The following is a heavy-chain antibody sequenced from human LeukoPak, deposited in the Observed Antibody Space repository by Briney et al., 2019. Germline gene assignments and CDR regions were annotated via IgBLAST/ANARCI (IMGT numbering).Heavy chain of an antibody. CDR1: GGSISSYY. D-gene: IGHD6-19*01. Sequence: SETLSLTCTVSGGSISSYYWSWIRQPAGKGLEWIGHIYTSGNTNYNPSLKSRVTMSVDTSKNQFSLKLSSVTAADTAVYYCASSKTNGDSSGWYAWFDPWGQGTLVTVSS. V-gene: IGHV4-4*07. CDR3: ASSKTNGDSSGWYAWFDP. CDR2: IYTSGNT. J-gene: IGHJ5*02.